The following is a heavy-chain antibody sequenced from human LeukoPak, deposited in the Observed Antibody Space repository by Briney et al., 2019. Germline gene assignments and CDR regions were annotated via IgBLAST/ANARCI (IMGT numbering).Heavy chain of an antibody. Sequence: PGRSLRLSCAASGFTFSSYGMHWVRQAPGKGLEWVAVIWYDGSNKYYADSVKGRFTISRDNSKNTLYLQMNSLRAEDTAVYYCARDGILTGYQLDYWGQGTLVTVSS. J-gene: IGHJ4*02. V-gene: IGHV3-33*01. CDR2: IWYDGSNK. D-gene: IGHD3-9*01. CDR3: ARDGILTGYQLDY. CDR1: GFTFSSYG.